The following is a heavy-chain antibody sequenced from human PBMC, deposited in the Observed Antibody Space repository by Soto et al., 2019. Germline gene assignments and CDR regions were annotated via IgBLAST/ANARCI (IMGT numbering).Heavy chain of an antibody. CDR2: ISSSSSYI. Sequence: GGSLRLSCAASGFTFSSYSMNWVRQAPGKGLEWVSSISSSSSYIYYADSVKGRFTISRDNAKNSLYLQMDSLRAEDTAVYYCALISTSCYLVTGCDYWGQGTLVTVSS. CDR3: ALISTSCYLVTGCDY. CDR1: GFTFSSYS. J-gene: IGHJ4*02. V-gene: IGHV3-21*01. D-gene: IGHD2-2*01.